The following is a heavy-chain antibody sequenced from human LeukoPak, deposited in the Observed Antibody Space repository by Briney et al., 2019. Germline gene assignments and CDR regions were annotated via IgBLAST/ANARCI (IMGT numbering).Heavy chain of an antibody. D-gene: IGHD3-22*01. V-gene: IGHV4-59*11. CDR1: GGSISSHY. J-gene: IGHJ4*02. CDR3: ARARGFSGYPDY. CDR2: IYYSGST. Sequence: SETLSLTCTVSGGSISSHYWSWIRQPPGKGLEWIGYIYYSGSTNYNPSLKSRVTISVDTSKNQFSLKLSSVTAADTAVYYCARARGFSGYPDYWGQGTLVTVSS.